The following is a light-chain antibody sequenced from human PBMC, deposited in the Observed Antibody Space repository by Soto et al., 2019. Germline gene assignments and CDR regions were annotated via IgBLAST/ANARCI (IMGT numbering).Light chain of an antibody. J-gene: IGKJ5*01. CDR1: QGITNR. Sequence: IEVPQSPSSVSAYVGDRVSITCRASQGITNRLAWYQQKPGKAPKLLIYEASSLQSGVPSRISGSGSGTDFTLTISSLQPEDFATYYCQQANSFPITFGQRTRLEIK. CDR3: QQANSFPIT. CDR2: EAS. V-gene: IGKV1D-12*01.